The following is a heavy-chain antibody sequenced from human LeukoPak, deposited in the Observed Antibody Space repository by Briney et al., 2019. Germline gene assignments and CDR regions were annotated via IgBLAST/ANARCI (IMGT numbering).Heavy chain of an antibody. Sequence: RGSLRLSCAASGFTFSSYSMNWVRQAPGKGLEWVSYISSSSSTIYYADSVKGRFTISRDNAKNSLYLQMNSLRAEDTAVYYCARAPYYYDREYYFDYWGQGTLVTVSS. CDR2: ISSSSSTI. J-gene: IGHJ4*02. D-gene: IGHD3-22*01. V-gene: IGHV3-48*04. CDR3: ARAPYYYDREYYFDY. CDR1: GFTFSSYS.